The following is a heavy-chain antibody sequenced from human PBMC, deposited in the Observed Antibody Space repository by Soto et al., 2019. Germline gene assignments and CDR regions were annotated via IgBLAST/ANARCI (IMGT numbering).Heavy chain of an antibody. CDR3: ARGAALAGKLDL. V-gene: IGHV3-21*06. CDR1: GFTFTSDI. Sequence: PGGSLRLSCEASGFTFTSDIMTWVRQAPGKGLEWVSSISSHGRDIFYADSVKGRFTISRDNAKDSLHLQMNSLTGEDSAVYYCARGAALAGKLDLWGQGTLVTVSS. J-gene: IGHJ4*02. D-gene: IGHD6-19*01. CDR2: ISSHGRDI.